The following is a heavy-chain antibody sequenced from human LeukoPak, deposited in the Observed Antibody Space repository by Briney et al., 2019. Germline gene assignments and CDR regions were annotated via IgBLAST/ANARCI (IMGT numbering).Heavy chain of an antibody. J-gene: IGHJ3*02. CDR2: IYYSGST. CDR1: GGSISSYY. Sequence: PSETLSLTCTVSGGSISSYYWSWIRQPPGKGLEWIGYIYYSGSTNYNPSLKSRVTISVDTSKNQFSLKLSSVTAADTAVYYCARASSWPLTHDAFDIWGQGTMVTVSS. CDR3: ARASSWPLTHDAFDI. D-gene: IGHD6-13*01. V-gene: IGHV4-59*08.